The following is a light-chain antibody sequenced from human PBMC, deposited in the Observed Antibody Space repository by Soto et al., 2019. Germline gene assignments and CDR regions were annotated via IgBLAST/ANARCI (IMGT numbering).Light chain of an antibody. CDR1: QDISNY. J-gene: IGKJ1*01. V-gene: IGKV1-33*01. Sequence: DIQMTQSPSSLSASVGDRVTITCQASQDISNYLNWYQQKPGKAPKLLIYEASNLETGVPSRFSGSGSGTDFTFTISSLQPEDIATYYCKQYDNLPPGTFGQGTKVEIK. CDR3: KQYDNLPPGT. CDR2: EAS.